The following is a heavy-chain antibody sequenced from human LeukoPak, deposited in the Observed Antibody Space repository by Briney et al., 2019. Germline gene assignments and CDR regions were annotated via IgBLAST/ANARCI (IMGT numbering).Heavy chain of an antibody. CDR2: ISDNGAST. Sequence: GGSLRLSCAASGFSFRSFAMHWVRQAPGKGLEYISAISDNGASTYYAKSVKGRFTISGDNSQNTLWLQMGSLRAEDMAVYYCARDNGYSYGPVDYWGQGTLVTVSS. J-gene: IGHJ4*02. V-gene: IGHV3-64*01. CDR1: GFSFRSFA. CDR3: ARDNGYSYGPVDY. D-gene: IGHD5-18*01.